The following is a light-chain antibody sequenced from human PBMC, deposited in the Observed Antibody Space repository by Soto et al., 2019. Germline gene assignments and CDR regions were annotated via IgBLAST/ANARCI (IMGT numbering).Light chain of an antibody. Sequence: DIQMPQSPSSVSASVGDSVSFACQSSQTVTNNVNWYQHKRGKAPKLLISGSSNLQNGVPPRFSGSGTGTDITLTINSLQPEDAATYYCQQTYRHPRTFGQGTSVDIK. J-gene: IGKJ1*01. V-gene: IGKV1-39*01. CDR1: QTVTNN. CDR2: GSS. CDR3: QQTYRHPRT.